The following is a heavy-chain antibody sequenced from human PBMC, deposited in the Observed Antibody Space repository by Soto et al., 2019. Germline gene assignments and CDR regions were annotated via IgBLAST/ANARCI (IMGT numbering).Heavy chain of an antibody. D-gene: IGHD3-10*01. J-gene: IGHJ6*02. CDR3: ARFSGSVVYGMDV. Sequence: PSETLSLTCAVYGGSFSGYYWSWIRQPPGKGLEWIGEINHSGSTNYNPSLKSRVTISVDTSKNQFSLKLSSVTAADTAVYYCARFSGSVVYGMDVWGQGTTVTVSS. CDR2: INHSGST. V-gene: IGHV4-34*01. CDR1: GGSFSGYY.